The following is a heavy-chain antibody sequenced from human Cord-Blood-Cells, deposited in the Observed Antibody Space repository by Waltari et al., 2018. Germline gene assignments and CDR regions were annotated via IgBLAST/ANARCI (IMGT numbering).Heavy chain of an antibody. D-gene: IGHD6-19*01. CDR3: ARDNSGIAVAVNYFDY. J-gene: IGHJ4*02. CDR1: GGTFSRYA. CDR2: IIPIFGTA. V-gene: IGHV1-69*01. Sequence: QVQLVQSGAEVKKPGSSVKVSCKASGGTFSRYATSRVRPAPGQGLEWMGGIIPIFGTANYAQKFQGRVTITADESTSTAYMELSSLRSEDTAVYYCARDNSGIAVAVNYFDYWGQGTLVTVSS.